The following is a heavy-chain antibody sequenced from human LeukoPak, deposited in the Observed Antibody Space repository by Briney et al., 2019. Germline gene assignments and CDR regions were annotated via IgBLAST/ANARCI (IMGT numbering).Heavy chain of an antibody. Sequence: SVTVSCTASGGTFSSYAISWVRQAPGQGLEWMGGIIPIFGTANYAQKFQGRVTITADESTSTAYMELSSLRSEDTAVYYCARDKTRSSIAACLDYWGQGTLVTVSS. CDR2: IIPIFGTA. V-gene: IGHV1-69*13. CDR3: ARDKTRSSIAACLDY. CDR1: GGTFSSYA. D-gene: IGHD6-6*01. J-gene: IGHJ4*02.